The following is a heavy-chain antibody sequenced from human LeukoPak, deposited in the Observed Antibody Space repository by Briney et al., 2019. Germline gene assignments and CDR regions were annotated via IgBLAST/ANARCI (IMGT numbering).Heavy chain of an antibody. D-gene: IGHD5-18*01. CDR3: ARQQDTAMVTGAFDI. CDR1: GYTFTGYY. J-gene: IGHJ3*02. Sequence: ASVKVSCKASGYTFTGYYMHWVRQAPGQGLEWMGWINPNSGGTNYAQKFQGRVTMTRDTSISTAYMELSRLRSDDTAVYYCARQQDTAMVTGAFDIWGQGTMVTVSS. V-gene: IGHV1-2*02. CDR2: INPNSGGT.